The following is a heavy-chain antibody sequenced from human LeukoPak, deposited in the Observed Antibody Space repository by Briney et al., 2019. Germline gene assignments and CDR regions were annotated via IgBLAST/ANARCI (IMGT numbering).Heavy chain of an antibody. V-gene: IGHV4-34*01. CDR3: ARVITPMAGEY. CDR1: GGSLSGYY. J-gene: IGHJ4*02. Sequence: SETLSLTCAVYGGSLSGYYWSWIRQPPGKGLKWIGGINHSGSTNYNPSLKSRVTISVDTSKNQFSLKLSSVTAADTALYYCARVITPMAGEYWGQGSVVTVSS. D-gene: IGHD5-18*01. CDR2: INHSGST.